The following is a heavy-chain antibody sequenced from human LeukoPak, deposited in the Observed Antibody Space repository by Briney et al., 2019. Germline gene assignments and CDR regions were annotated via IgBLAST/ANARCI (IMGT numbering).Heavy chain of an antibody. CDR1: GGSISSYY. CDR3: ARVRDYYDSSGYPYWFDP. CDR2: IYYSGST. Sequence: SETLSLTCTVSGGSISSYYWSWIRQPPGKGLEWIGYIYYSGSTNYNPSLKSRVTISVDTSKNQFSLKLSSVTAADTAVYYCARVRDYYDSSGYPYWFDPWGQGTLVTVSS. D-gene: IGHD3-22*01. J-gene: IGHJ5*02. V-gene: IGHV4-59*01.